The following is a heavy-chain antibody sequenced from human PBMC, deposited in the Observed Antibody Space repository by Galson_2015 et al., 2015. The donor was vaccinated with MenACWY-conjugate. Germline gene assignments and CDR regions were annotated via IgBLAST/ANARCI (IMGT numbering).Heavy chain of an antibody. D-gene: IGHD2-15*01. CDR3: ARGTVVVVAARVSYYYYGMDV. CDR2: IYYSGST. J-gene: IGHJ6*02. CDR1: GGSISIYY. Sequence: ETLSLTCTVSGGSISIYYWSWIRHPPGKGLEWIGYIYYSGSTNYNPSLKSRVTISVDTSKNQFSLKLSSVIAADTAVYYCARGTVVVVAARVSYYYYGMDVWGQGTTVTVSS. V-gene: IGHV4-59*08.